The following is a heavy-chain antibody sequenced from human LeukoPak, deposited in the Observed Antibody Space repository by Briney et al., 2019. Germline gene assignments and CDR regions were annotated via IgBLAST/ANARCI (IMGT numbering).Heavy chain of an antibody. Sequence: SETLSLTCTVSGGSISSYYWSWIRQPPGKGLEWIGYIYYSGSTNYNPSLKSRVTISVDTSKDQFSLKLSSVTAADTAVYYCARHSIAAAGREHLDYWGQGTLVTVSS. CDR3: ARHSIAAAGREHLDY. V-gene: IGHV4-59*08. CDR1: GGSISSYY. CDR2: IYYSGST. J-gene: IGHJ4*02. D-gene: IGHD6-13*01.